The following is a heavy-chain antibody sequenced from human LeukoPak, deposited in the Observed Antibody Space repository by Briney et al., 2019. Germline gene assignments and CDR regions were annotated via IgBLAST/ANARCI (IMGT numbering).Heavy chain of an antibody. V-gene: IGHV1-18*01. CDR1: GYTFTSYG. D-gene: IGHD2-15*01. CDR2: ISAYNGNT. Sequence: ASVKVSCKASGYTFTSYGISWVRQAPGQGLEWMGWISAYNGNTSYAQKLQGRVTMTTDTSTSTAYMELRSLRSDDTAVYYCARTWLPGGPTDYWGQGTLVTVSS. J-gene: IGHJ4*02. CDR3: ARTWLPGGPTDY.